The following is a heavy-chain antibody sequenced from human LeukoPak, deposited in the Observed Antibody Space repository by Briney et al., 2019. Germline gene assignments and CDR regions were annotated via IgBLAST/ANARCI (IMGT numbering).Heavy chain of an antibody. CDR2: ISSSGTTK. CDR1: GFTFSSYS. Sequence: GGSLRLSCVGSGFTFSSYSMNWVRQAPGKGLEWVSYISSSGTTKYYADSVKGRFTISRDNVKNSLYLQMNSLRDKDTAVYYCAVEGYCSGGSCYTNWFDSWGQGTLVTVSS. J-gene: IGHJ5*01. V-gene: IGHV3-48*02. CDR3: AVEGYCSGGSCYTNWFDS. D-gene: IGHD2-15*01.